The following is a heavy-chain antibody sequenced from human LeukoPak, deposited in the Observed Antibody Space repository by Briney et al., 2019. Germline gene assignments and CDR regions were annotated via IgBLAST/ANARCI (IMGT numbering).Heavy chain of an antibody. J-gene: IGHJ4*02. D-gene: IGHD3-10*01. V-gene: IGHV3-20*04. Sequence: PGGSLRLSCAASGFTFDDYGMSWVRQAPGKGLEWVSGINWNGGSTGYADSVKGRFTISRDNVENSLYLQMISLRAEDTAVYYCARGTYGRYDYWGQGTLVTVSS. CDR1: GFTFDDYG. CDR3: ARGTYGRYDY. CDR2: INWNGGST.